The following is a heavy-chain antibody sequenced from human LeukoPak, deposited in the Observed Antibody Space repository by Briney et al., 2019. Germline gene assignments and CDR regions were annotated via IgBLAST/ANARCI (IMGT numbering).Heavy chain of an antibody. V-gene: IGHV5-51*01. CDR2: IYPGDSDT. D-gene: IGHD1-7*01. CDR3: MRQRLGLAGTPDSYYYYYMDV. Sequence: GESLKISCKGSGYSFTSYWIGWARPMPGKGLGWMGIIYPGDSDTRYSPSFQGQVTISVDKSTSTAYLQWSSLEASDTAIYYCMRQRLGLAGTPDSYYYYYMDVWGKGTTVTISS. CDR1: GYSFTSYW. J-gene: IGHJ6*03.